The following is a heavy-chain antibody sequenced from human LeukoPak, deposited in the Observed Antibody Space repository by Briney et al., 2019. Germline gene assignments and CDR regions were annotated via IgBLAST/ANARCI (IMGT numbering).Heavy chain of an antibody. D-gene: IGHD2-2*02. V-gene: IGHV1-69*02. Sequence: RASVKVSCKASGGTFSSYTISWVRQAPGQGLEWMGRIIPILGIANYAQKFQGRVTITADKSTSTAYMELSSLRSEDTAVYYCAALVPAAIGRWFDPWGQRTLVTVSS. CDR2: IIPILGIA. CDR3: AALVPAAIGRWFDP. J-gene: IGHJ5*02. CDR1: GGTFSSYT.